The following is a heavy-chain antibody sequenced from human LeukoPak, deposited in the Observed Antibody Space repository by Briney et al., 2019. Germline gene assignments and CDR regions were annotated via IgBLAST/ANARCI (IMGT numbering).Heavy chain of an antibody. CDR1: GFTFSSYW. D-gene: IGHD3-9*01. CDR2: ISYDGSNK. CDR3: ARELRYFDWLLDY. V-gene: IGHV3-30*03. Sequence: GGSLRLSCEASGFTFSSYWMHWVRQAPGKGLEWVAVISYDGSNKYYADSVKGRFTISRDNSKNTLYLQMNSLRAEDTAVYYCARELRYFDWLLDYWGQGTLVTVSS. J-gene: IGHJ4*02.